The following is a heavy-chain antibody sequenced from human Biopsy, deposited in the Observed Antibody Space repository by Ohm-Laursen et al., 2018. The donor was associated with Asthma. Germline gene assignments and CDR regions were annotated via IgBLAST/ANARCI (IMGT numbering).Heavy chain of an antibody. V-gene: IGHV2-5*02. D-gene: IGHD3-9*01. Sequence: TQPLTRTCSFSGFSLRTPGVGVGWIRQSPGKALEWLALIYWDDYNLFRPSLKRRLTITEDPSKNQVVLTMTKMDPVDSGTYYCALSQDSGFDDHSPSWFDPWGQGTLVTVSS. J-gene: IGHJ5*02. CDR3: ALSQDSGFDDHSPSWFDP. CDR1: GFSLRTPGVG. CDR2: IYWDDYN.